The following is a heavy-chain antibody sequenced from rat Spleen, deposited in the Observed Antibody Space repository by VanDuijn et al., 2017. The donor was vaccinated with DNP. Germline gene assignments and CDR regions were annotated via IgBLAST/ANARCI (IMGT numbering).Heavy chain of an antibody. CDR3: TRYNYAMDA. Sequence: EVQLVESGGGLVQPGKSLKLTCATSGFTFSNAWMHWVRQSPEKQLEWVAQIKAKSNNYATYYAESVKGRFTISRDDSKSSVYLQMNSLKEEDTAIYYCTRYNYAMDAWGQGTSVTVSS. CDR2: IKAKSNNYAT. J-gene: IGHJ4*01. CDR1: GFTFSNAW. V-gene: IGHV6-8*01.